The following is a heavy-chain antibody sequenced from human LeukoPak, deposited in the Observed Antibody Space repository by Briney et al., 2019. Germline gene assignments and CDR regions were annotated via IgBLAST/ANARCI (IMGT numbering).Heavy chain of an antibody. J-gene: IGHJ6*03. CDR2: ISSSSDYI. Sequence: GGSLRLSCVVSGLTSTGYSMTWVRQAPGKGLEWVSSISSSSDYILYADSVKGRFTISRDNAKNSLYLQMNSLRAEDTAVYYCARARFETTVTTLVRKKDYYYYNMDVWGKGTTVTVSS. V-gene: IGHV3-21*01. CDR1: GLTSTGYS. D-gene: IGHD4-17*01. CDR3: ARARFETTVTTLVRKKDYYYYNMDV.